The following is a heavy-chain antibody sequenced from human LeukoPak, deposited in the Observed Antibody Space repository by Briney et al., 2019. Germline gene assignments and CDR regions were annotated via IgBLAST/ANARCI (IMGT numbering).Heavy chain of an antibody. CDR1: GGSISNYY. CDR2: IYYSGST. V-gene: IGHV4-59*01. Sequence: SETLSLTCTVSGGSISNYYWSWIRQPPGKGLEWIGYIYYSGSTNYNPSLKSRVTISVDTSKNQFSLKLSSVTAADTAVYYCARDREVSLFDYWGQGTLVTVSS. CDR3: ARDREVSLFDY. J-gene: IGHJ4*02.